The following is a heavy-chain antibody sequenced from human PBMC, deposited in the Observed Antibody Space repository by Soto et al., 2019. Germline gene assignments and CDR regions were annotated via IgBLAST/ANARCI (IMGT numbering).Heavy chain of an antibody. V-gene: IGHV3-7*01. D-gene: IGHD3-3*01. Sequence: GGSLRLSCAASGFTFSDYWMNWVRQAPGKGLEWVANIKKDGSEKNYVDSVKGRFTISRDNAKNSLYLEMNSLRVEDTAMYYWARIFAPWGRGTLVTVSS. CDR2: IKKDGSEK. CDR1: GFTFSDYW. CDR3: ARIFAP. J-gene: IGHJ5*02.